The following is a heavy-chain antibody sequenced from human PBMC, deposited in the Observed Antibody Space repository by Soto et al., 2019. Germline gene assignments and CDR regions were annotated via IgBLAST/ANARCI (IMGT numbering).Heavy chain of an antibody. CDR1: GGTFSSYA. V-gene: IGHV1-69*01. CDR3: ARSQGSSTSLEIYYYYYYGMEV. CDR2: IIPISGTA. J-gene: IGHJ6*02. Sequence: QVQLVQSGAEVKKPGSSVKVSCKASGGTFSSYAISWVRQAPGQGLEWMGGIIPISGTANYAQKFQGRVTITADESTSTAYMELSSLRSEDTAVYYYARSQGSSTSLEIYYYYYYGMEVWCQGTTVTVSS. D-gene: IGHD2-2*01.